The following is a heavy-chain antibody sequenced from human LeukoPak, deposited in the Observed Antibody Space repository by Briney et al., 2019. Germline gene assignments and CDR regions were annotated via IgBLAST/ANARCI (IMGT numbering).Heavy chain of an antibody. J-gene: IGHJ5*02. Sequence: SQTPSLTRTLSRGPITRGDDYCRSIRHPPGKGLEWIGYIYYSGSTYSNPSLKSRVTISVDTSKNHFSLKLSSVTAADTAVYYCARAGPPYDSLTDGGWFDPWGQGTLVTVSS. CDR3: ARAGPPYDSLTDGGWFDP. CDR1: RGPITRGDDY. V-gene: IGHV4-30-4*01. D-gene: IGHD3-9*01. CDR2: IYYSGST.